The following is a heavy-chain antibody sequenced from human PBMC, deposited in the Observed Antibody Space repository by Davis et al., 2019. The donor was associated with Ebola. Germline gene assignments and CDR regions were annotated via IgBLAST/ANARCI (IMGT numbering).Heavy chain of an antibody. Sequence: PGGSLRLSCVASGFTFSGYAMHWVRQAPGKGLEWVALTSYDETKKYYADSVKGRCTITRDNSKNTLYLQMNSLTTNDTSVNYCAPASAGWSGVDVWGHGTTVTVSS. CDR3: APASAGWSGVDV. CDR1: GFTFSGYA. CDR2: TSYDETKK. V-gene: IGHV3-30*03. D-gene: IGHD3-3*01. J-gene: IGHJ6*02.